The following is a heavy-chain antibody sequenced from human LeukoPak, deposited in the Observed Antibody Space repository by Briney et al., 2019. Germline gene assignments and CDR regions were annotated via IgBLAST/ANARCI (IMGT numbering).Heavy chain of an antibody. J-gene: IGHJ3*02. Sequence: GGSLRLSCAASGFTFSSYAMSWVRQAPGKGLEWVSAISGSGGSTYYADSVKGRFTISRDNSKNTLYLQMNSLRAEDTAVYYCAREPRRLRYFDWLGAFDIWGQGTVVTVSS. V-gene: IGHV3-23*01. D-gene: IGHD3-9*01. CDR1: GFTFSSYA. CDR3: AREPRRLRYFDWLGAFDI. CDR2: ISGSGGST.